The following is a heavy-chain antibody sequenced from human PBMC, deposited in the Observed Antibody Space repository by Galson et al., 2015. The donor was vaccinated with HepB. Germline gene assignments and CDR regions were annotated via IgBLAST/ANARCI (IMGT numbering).Heavy chain of an antibody. V-gene: IGHV4-38-2*02. CDR3: ARVGGSGFDY. J-gene: IGHJ4*02. CDR1: GYSISSGYY. Sequence: TLSLTCTVSGYSISSGYYWGWIRQPPGKGLEWIGNIHHSGRTYYNPSLKSRVTISVDTSKNHFSLKLSSVTAADTAVYYCARVGGSGFDYWGQGTLVTVSS. D-gene: IGHD6-19*01. CDR2: IHHSGRT.